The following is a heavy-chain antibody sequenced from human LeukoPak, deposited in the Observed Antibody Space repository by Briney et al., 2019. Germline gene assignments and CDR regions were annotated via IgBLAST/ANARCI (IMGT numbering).Heavy chain of an antibody. V-gene: IGHV3-7*01. D-gene: IGHD4-17*01. CDR3: ARRRLKGKYGDDSYWYFDL. CDR1: GFSFSSYW. J-gene: IGHJ2*01. CDR2: IKQDGSAK. Sequence: GGSLRLSCAASGFSFSSYWMSWVRQAPVKGLEWVANIKQDGSAKSYVDSVKGRFTISRDNAKSSVHLQMSSLRAEDTAVYYCARRRLKGKYGDDSYWYFDLWGRGTLVTVSS.